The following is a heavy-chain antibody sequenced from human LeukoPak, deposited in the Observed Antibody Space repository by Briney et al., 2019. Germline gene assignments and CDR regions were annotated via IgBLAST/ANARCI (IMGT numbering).Heavy chain of an antibody. Sequence: GGSLRLSCAASGFTFSNAWMSWVRQAPGKGLEWVGRIKSKTDDGTIDYAAPVKGRFTISRDDSKNTLYLQMNSLKTEDTAVYYCITSYYYDSSGYGYWGQGTLVILSS. CDR2: IKSKTDDGTI. J-gene: IGHJ4*02. CDR1: GFTFSNAW. CDR3: ITSYYYDSSGYGY. D-gene: IGHD3-22*01. V-gene: IGHV3-15*01.